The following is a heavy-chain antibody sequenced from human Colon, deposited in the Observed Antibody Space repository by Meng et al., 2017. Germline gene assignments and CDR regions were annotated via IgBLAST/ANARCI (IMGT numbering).Heavy chain of an antibody. J-gene: IGHJ4*02. CDR2: ISYDGSNK. CDR3: ARGSSIYYDFWSGYYNGDY. V-gene: IGHV3-30*01. D-gene: IGHD3-3*01. Sequence: LKISCAASGFTFSSYAMHWVRQAPGKGLEWVAVISYDGSNKYYADSVKGRFTISRDNSKNTLYLQMNSLRAEDTAVYYCARGSSIYYDFWSGYYNGDYWGQGTLVTVSS. CDR1: GFTFSSYA.